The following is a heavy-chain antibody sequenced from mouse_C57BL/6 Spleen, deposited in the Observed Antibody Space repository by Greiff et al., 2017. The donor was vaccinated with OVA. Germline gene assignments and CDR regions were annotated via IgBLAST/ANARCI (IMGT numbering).Heavy chain of an antibody. CDR1: GFSLTSYG. CDR2: IWSGGST. J-gene: IGHJ1*03. D-gene: IGHD1-1*01. CDR3: ASLYYGSSYGYFDV. Sequence: VQGVESGPGLVQPSQSLSITCTVSGFSLTSYGVHWVRQSPGKGLEWLGVIWSGGSTDYNAAFISRLSISKDNSKSQVFFKMNSLQADDTAIYYCASLYYGSSYGYFDVWGTGTTVTVSS. V-gene: IGHV2-2*01.